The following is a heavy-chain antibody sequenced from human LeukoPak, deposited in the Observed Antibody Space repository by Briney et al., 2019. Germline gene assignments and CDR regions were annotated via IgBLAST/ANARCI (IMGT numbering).Heavy chain of an antibody. D-gene: IGHD5-12*01. CDR3: ARDGTWQWLHYYYGMDV. J-gene: IGHJ6*02. CDR1: GFTFSNYG. CDR2: ILYDGSNK. Sequence: PGGSLRLSCAASGFTFSNYGMHWVRQAPGKGLEWMTIILYDGSNKYYADSVKGRFTISRDNSKNTLYLQMNSLRAEDTAVYYCARDGTWQWLHYYYGMDVWGQGTTVTVSS. V-gene: IGHV3-33*01.